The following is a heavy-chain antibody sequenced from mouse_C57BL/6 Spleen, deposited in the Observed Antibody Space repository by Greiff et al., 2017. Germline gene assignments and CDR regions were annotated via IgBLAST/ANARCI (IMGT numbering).Heavy chain of an antibody. Sequence: EVKLQESGGGLVKPGGSLKLSCAASGFTFSDYGMHWVRQAPEKGLEWVAYISSGSSTIYYADTVKGRFTISRKNAKNTLFLQMTRLRSEDTAMYYWARRAVVATRGAMDYWGQGTSVTVSS. V-gene: IGHV5-17*01. J-gene: IGHJ4*01. CDR2: ISSGSSTI. D-gene: IGHD1-1*01. CDR3: ARRAVVATRGAMDY. CDR1: GFTFSDYG.